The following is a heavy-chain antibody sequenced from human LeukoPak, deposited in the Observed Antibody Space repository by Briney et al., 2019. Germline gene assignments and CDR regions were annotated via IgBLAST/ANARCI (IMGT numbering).Heavy chain of an antibody. D-gene: IGHD3-22*01. V-gene: IGHV3-73*01. J-gene: IGHJ4*02. CDR2: IRSKANSYAT. CDR3: TRTYYYDSSGYYDFDY. Sequence: GGSLKLSCAASGFTFSGSAMHWVRQASGKGLEWVGRIRSKANSYATAYAASVKGRFTISRDDSKNTAYLQMNSLKTEDTAVYYCTRTYYYDSSGYYDFDYWGQGTLVTVSS. CDR1: GFTFSGSA.